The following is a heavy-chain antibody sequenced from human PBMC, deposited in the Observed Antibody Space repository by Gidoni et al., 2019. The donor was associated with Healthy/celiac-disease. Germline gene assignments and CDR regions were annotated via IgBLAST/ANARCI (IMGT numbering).Heavy chain of an antibody. CDR2: ISYDGSNK. CDR1: GFTFSSYG. D-gene: IGHD2-15*01. V-gene: IGHV3-30*03. Sequence: QVQLVESGGGVVQPGRSRRLACAASGFTFSSYGMHWVRQAPGKGLEWVAVISYDGSNKYYADSVKGRFTISRDNSKNTLYLQMNSLRAEDTAVYYCAMGYCSGGSCYSFDYWGQGTLVTVSS. CDR3: AMGYCSGGSCYSFDY. J-gene: IGHJ4*02.